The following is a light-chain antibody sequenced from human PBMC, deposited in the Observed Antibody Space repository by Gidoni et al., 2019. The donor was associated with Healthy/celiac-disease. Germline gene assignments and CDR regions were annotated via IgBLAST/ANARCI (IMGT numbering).Light chain of an antibody. Sequence: DIQMTQSPSSLSASVGDRVTITCRASQSLIYAASSLQSGVPSRFSGSGSGTDFTLTISSLQPEDFATYYCQQSYSTPITFXQXTRLEIK. CDR2: AAS. CDR3: QQSYSTPIT. V-gene: IGKV1-39*01. CDR1: QS. J-gene: IGKJ5*01.